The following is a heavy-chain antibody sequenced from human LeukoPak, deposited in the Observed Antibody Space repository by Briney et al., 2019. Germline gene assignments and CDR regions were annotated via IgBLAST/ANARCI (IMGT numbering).Heavy chain of an antibody. CDR1: GGAISSYY. V-gene: IGHV4-59*01. CDR3: ARVGFGELQHFDY. D-gene: IGHD3-10*01. CDR2: IYYSGGA. J-gene: IGHJ4*02. Sequence: KPSETLSLTCTVSGGAISSYYWGCIRQPPGKGLWWIGYIYYSGGANYNPSLKSRVPISVETSKNQFSLTLSSVTAADTAVYYCARVGFGELQHFDYWGQGTLVTVSP.